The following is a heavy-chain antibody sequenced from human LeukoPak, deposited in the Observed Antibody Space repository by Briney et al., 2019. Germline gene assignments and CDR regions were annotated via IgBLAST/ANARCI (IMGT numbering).Heavy chain of an antibody. D-gene: IGHD5-24*01. V-gene: IGHV4-34*01. CDR2: INHSGST. J-gene: IGHJ4*02. CDR3: ARGRRWLQN. Sequence: PSETLSLTCAVYGGSFSGYYWSWIRQPPGKGLGWIGEINHSGSTNYNPSLKSRVTISVDTSKNQFSLKLSSVTAADTAVYYCARGRRWLQNWGQGTLVTVSS. CDR1: GGSFSGYY.